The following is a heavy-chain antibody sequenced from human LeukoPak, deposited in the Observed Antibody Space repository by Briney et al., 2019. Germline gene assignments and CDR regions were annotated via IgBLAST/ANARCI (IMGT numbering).Heavy chain of an antibody. D-gene: IGHD3-10*01. CDR1: GYTFTSYA. V-gene: IGHV1-3*01. CDR2: INAGNDNT. Sequence: ASVKVSCKASGYTFTSYAMHWVRQAPGQRLEWMGWINAGNDNTKCSQKFQGRVTITRDTPASTVYMELSSLRSEDTAVYYCARANYGSGTRWLDPWGQGTLVIVSS. J-gene: IGHJ5*02. CDR3: ARANYGSGTRWLDP.